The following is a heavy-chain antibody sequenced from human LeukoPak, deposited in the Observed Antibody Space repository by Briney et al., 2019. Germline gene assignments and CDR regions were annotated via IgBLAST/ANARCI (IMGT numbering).Heavy chain of an antibody. J-gene: IGHJ4*02. CDR2: ISYDGSNK. Sequence: PGRSLSLSCAASGFTFSSYGMHWVRQAPGKGLEWVAVISYDGSNKYYADSVKGRFTISRDNSKNTLYLQMNSLRAEDTAVYYCAKGAGWGYSSGWYNYWGKGTLVTVSP. CDR3: AKGAGWGYSSGWYNY. CDR1: GFTFSSYG. D-gene: IGHD6-19*01. V-gene: IGHV3-30*18.